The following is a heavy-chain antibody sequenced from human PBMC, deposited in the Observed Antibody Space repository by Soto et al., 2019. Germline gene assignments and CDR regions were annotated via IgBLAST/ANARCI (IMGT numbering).Heavy chain of an antibody. CDR3: VRSQGSSTSLEIYFYYYYGMDV. D-gene: IGHD2-2*01. V-gene: IGHV1-69*01. J-gene: IGHJ6*02. CDR1: GGTFSSYA. Sequence: QVQLVQSGAEVKKPGSSVKVSCKASGGTFSSYAISWVRQAPGQGLEWMGGIIPISGTANYAQKFQGRVKITADESTSTAYMELSSLRSEDTAVYYCVRSQGSSTSLEIYFYYYYGMDVWGQGTTVTVSS. CDR2: IIPISGTA.